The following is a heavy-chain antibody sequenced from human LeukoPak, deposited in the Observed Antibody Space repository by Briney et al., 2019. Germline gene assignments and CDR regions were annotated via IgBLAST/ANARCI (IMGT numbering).Heavy chain of an antibody. CDR3: ARDLSGIAGYTYGRGIDY. J-gene: IGHJ4*02. CDR1: GFTFSSYW. Sequence: GGSLRLSCAASGFTFSSYWMSWVRQAPGKGLEWVANIKQDGSEKYYVDSVKGRCTISRDNAKTSLYLQMNSLRAEDTAVYYCARDLSGIAGYTYGRGIDYWGQGTLVTVSS. V-gene: IGHV3-7*01. D-gene: IGHD5-18*01. CDR2: IKQDGSEK.